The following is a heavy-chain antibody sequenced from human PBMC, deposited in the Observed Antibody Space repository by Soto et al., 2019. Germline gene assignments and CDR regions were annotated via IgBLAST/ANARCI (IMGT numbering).Heavy chain of an antibody. V-gene: IGHV3-23*01. CDR2: ISGSGGST. Sequence: EVQLLESGGGSVQPGGSLRLSCATSGFTFSSYAMSWVRQAPGKGLEWVSAISGSGGSTNYADSAEGRFTISRDNSKNTLYLQMSSVTAEDTAVYYCRKAGGIAVPGSHLDYWGQGTLVTVSS. D-gene: IGHD6-19*01. J-gene: IGHJ4*02. CDR1: GFTFSSYA. CDR3: RKAGGIAVPGSHLDY.